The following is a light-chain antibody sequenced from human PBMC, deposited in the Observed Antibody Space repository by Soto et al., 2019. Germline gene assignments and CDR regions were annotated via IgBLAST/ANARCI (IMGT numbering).Light chain of an antibody. CDR2: END. CDR1: SSNIGNNY. V-gene: IGLV1-51*01. CDR3: GTWDNSLSAYV. J-gene: IGLJ1*01. Sequence: QSVLKQPPSVSAAPGQKVTISCSGSSSNIGNNYVSWYQQVPGTAPKLLIYENDKRPSGIPDRISGSKSGTSATLGMTGLQTGDEADYYCGTWDNSLSAYVFGTGTKVTVL.